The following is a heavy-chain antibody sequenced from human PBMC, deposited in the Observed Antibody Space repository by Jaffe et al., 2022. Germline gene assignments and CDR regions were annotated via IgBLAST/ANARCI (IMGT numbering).Heavy chain of an antibody. Sequence: EVQLMESGGGLVQPGGSLRLSCVAPGFSFNTYKLHWVRQPPGKGLEWVSYISPASDHILYADSVKGRFTISRDNAKNSLYLQMDSLRAEDTAFYYCAREGTSDICYFDYWGQGALVTVSS. J-gene: IGHJ4*02. CDR3: AREGTSDICYFDY. V-gene: IGHV3-48*03. CDR1: GFSFNTYK. D-gene: IGHD3-9*01. CDR2: ISPASDHI.